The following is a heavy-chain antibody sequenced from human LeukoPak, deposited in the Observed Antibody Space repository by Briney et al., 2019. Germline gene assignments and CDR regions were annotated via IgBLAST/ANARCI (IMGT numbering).Heavy chain of an antibody. J-gene: IGHJ4*02. CDR2: IYYSGST. D-gene: IGHD3-22*01. Sequence: SETLSLTXTVSGGSIGSSSYYWGWIRQPPGKGLEWIGSIYYSGSTYYNPSLKSRVTISVDTSKNQFSLKLSSVTAADTAVYYCARDGSQHYYDSSGYYYYWGQGTLVTVSS. CDR3: ARDGSQHYYDSSGYYYY. CDR1: GGSIGSSSYY. V-gene: IGHV4-39*02.